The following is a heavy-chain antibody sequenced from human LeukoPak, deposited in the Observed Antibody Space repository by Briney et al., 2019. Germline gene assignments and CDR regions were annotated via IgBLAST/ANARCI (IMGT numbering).Heavy chain of an antibody. CDR3: ANEYYDFFRYYYYMDV. V-gene: IGHV3-23*01. D-gene: IGHD3-3*01. CDR1: GFTVSSNY. J-gene: IGHJ6*03. CDR2: ISGSGGST. Sequence: QSGGSLRLSCAASGFTVSSNYMSWVRQAPGKGLEWVSAISGSGGSTYYADSVKGRFTISRDNSKNTLYLQMNSLRAEDTAVYYCANEYYDFFRYYYYMDVWGKGTTVTVSS.